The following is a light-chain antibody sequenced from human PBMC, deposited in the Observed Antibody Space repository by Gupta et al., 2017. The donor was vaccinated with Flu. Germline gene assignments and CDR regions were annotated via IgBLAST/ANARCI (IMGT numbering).Light chain of an antibody. CDR1: SSDIGGYDY. Sequence: IAISCTGASSDIGGYDYVSWYQQPPGKAPKLILFEVSRRLAGSSDRFSGSRSGTTASLTITGLLAEDEAFYYCSSYTNANTVVVFGGGTKLTVL. CDR2: EVS. J-gene: IGLJ2*01. V-gene: IGLV2-14*01. CDR3: SSYTNANTVVV.